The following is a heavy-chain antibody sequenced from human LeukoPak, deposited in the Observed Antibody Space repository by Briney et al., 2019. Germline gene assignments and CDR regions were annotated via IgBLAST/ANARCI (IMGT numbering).Heavy chain of an antibody. CDR3: ARFRSRLRFFDY. J-gene: IGHJ4*02. CDR1: GYTFTGYY. V-gene: IGHV1-2*02. D-gene: IGHD1-14*01. CDR2: INPNSGGT. Sequence: SVKVSCKASGYTFTGYYMHWVRQAPGQGLEWMGWINPNSGGTNYAQKFQGRVTMTRDTSISTAYMELSRLRSDDTAVYYCARFRSRLRFFDYWGQGTLVTVSS.